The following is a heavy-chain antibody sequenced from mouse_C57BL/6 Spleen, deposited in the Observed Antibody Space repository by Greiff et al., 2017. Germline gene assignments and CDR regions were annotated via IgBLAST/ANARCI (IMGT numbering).Heavy chain of an antibody. CDR2: FYPGDGDT. CDR1: GYAFSSSW. D-gene: IGHD1-1*01. CDR3: ATTDFDY. J-gene: IGHJ2*01. Sequence: QVQLQQSGPELVKPGASVKISCKASGYAFSSSWMNWVKQRPGKGLEWIGRFYPGDGDTNYNGKFKGKATLTADKSSSTAYMPLSSLTSEDSAIYFCATTDFDYWGQGTTLTVSS. V-gene: IGHV1-82*01.